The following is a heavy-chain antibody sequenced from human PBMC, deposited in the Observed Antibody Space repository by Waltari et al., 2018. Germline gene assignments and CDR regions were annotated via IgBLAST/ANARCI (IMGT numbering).Heavy chain of an antibody. Sequence: QLQLQESGPGLVKPSETLSLTCIVSGGSIISPIYYWGWIRQPPGKGLEWIGSSYYSGSPNYNPSLKSRVTISVDTSKNRFSLKVSSVTAADTALYYCATHSANHDYHYYAMDVWGLGTTVTVSS. CDR2: SYYSGSP. CDR3: ATHSANHDYHYYAMDV. V-gene: IGHV4-39*01. J-gene: IGHJ6*02. D-gene: IGHD2-15*01. CDR1: GGSIISPIYY.